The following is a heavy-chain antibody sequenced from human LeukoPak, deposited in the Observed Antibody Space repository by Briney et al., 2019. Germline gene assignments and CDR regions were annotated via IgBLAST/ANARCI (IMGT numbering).Heavy chain of an antibody. V-gene: IGHV1-2*02. CDR3: ARGERTHDYGDPDAFDI. D-gene: IGHD4-17*01. J-gene: IGHJ3*02. Sequence: ASVKVSCKASGYTFTGYYMHWVRQAPGQGLEWMGWINPNSGGTNYAQKFQGRVTMTRDTSISTAYMELSSLRSEDTAVYYCARGERTHDYGDPDAFDIWGQGTMVTVSS. CDR1: GYTFTGYY. CDR2: INPNSGGT.